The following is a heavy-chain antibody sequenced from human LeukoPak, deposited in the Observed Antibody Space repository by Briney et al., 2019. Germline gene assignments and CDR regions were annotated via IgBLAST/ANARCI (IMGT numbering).Heavy chain of an antibody. Sequence: ASVKVSCKASGYTFTSYYMHWVRQAPGQGLEWMGVIDPNGGGPNYPQKVQGRVTMTRDTSTSTVYMEMRSLRPEDTAVYYCAAWGSSSSPLPGMDVWGQGTTVTVSS. D-gene: IGHD6-13*01. J-gene: IGHJ6*02. CDR2: IDPNGGGP. CDR3: AAWGSSSSPLPGMDV. V-gene: IGHV1-46*01. CDR1: GYTFTSYY.